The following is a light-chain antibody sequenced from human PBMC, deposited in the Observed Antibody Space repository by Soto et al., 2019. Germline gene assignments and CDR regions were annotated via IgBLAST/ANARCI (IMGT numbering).Light chain of an antibody. J-gene: IGKJ4*01. CDR1: QSISSSF. CDR3: QQYGSSPPLT. V-gene: IGKV3-20*01. Sequence: EFVLTQSPGKLSLSPGERATLSCRASQSISSSFLAWYQQKPGQAPRLLIYGASSRGTGIPDRFSGSGSGTDFPLTISRLEPEDFAVYYCQQYGSSPPLTFGGGTKLEIK. CDR2: GAS.